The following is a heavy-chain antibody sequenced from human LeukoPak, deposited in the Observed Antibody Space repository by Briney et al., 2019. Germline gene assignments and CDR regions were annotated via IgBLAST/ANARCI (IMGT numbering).Heavy chain of an antibody. D-gene: IGHD2-2*01. J-gene: IGHJ4*02. CDR2: ISSSSTI. CDR1: GLTVSNAW. Sequence: GGSLRLSCAASGLTVSNAWMHWIRQAPGKGLEWVSYISSSSTIYYADSVKGRFTISRDNAKNSLYLQMNSLRAEDTAVYYCARAAKEYCSSTSCYGWYFDYWGQGTLVTVSS. CDR3: ARAAKEYCSSTSCYGWYFDY. V-gene: IGHV3-69-1*01.